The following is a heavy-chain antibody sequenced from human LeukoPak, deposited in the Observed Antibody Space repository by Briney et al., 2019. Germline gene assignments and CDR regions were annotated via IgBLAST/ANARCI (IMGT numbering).Heavy chain of an antibody. CDR3: ARNDFGSGWLGDY. CDR2: IGGGGGGT. V-gene: IGHV3-23*01. J-gene: IGHJ4*02. Sequence: GGSLRLSCAASGFTFSTYAMSWVRQAPGKGLEWVSTIGGGGGGTYYADSVKGRFTISRDTSKNTLFLQMNSLRVGDTAVYYCARNDFGSGWLGDYWGQGTLVTVFS. CDR1: GFTFSTYA. D-gene: IGHD6-19*01.